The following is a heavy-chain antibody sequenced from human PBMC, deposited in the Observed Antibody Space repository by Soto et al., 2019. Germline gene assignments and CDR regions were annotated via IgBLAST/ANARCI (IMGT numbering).Heavy chain of an antibody. CDR2: IYPGDSDT. CDR3: ATYTLYSYGYD. Sequence: VESLKISCKGSGYSFTTYWIGWVRQMPGKGLEWMGTIYPGDSDTRYSPSFQGQVTISADKSISTAYLQWSSLKASDTAMYYCATYTLYSYGYDWGQGTLVTVSS. J-gene: IGHJ4*02. D-gene: IGHD5-18*01. V-gene: IGHV5-51*01. CDR1: GYSFTTYW.